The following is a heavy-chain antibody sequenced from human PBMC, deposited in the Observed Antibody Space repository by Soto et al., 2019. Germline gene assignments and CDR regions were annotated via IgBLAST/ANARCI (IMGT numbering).Heavy chain of an antibody. CDR3: ASGAVVTLNWYYGMDV. CDR1: GGTFSSYA. J-gene: IGHJ6*02. CDR2: IIPIFGTA. V-gene: IGHV1-69*01. Sequence: QVQLVQSGAEVKKPGSSVKVSCKASGGTFSSYAISWVRQAPGQGLEWMGGIIPIFGTANYAQKFQGRVTITADESTSTAYMELSSLRSEDTVVYYCASGAVVTLNWYYGMDVWGQGTTVTVSS. D-gene: IGHD3-22*01.